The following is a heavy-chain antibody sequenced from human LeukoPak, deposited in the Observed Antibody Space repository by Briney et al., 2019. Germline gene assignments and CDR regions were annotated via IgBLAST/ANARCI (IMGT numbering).Heavy chain of an antibody. J-gene: IGHJ4*02. CDR3: ARDPKAAAVGAARGLDY. CDR2: ISDSGGST. V-gene: IGHV3-23*01. Sequence: SGGSLRLSCAASGFIFSSYAMSWVRQAPGKGLEWVSGISDSGGSTYYADSVKGRFTISRDNSKNTLYLQMNSLRAEDTAVYYCARDPKAAAVGAARGLDYWGQGTLVTVSS. CDR1: GFIFSSYA. D-gene: IGHD6-6*01.